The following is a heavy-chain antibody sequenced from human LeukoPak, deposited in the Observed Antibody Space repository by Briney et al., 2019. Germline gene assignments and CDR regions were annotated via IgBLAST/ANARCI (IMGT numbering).Heavy chain of an antibody. J-gene: IGHJ4*02. V-gene: IGHV3-7*05. D-gene: IGHD3-16*02. CDR2: IRQDGSEE. Sequence: GGSLRLSCAASGFTFSNYWMSWVRQAPGRGLEWVANIRQDGSEEYYVDSVKGRFTISRDNAKNSLYLQMNSLRAEDTAVYYCARDYVWGSGRYTDYWGQGTLVTVSS. CDR3: ARDYVWGSGRYTDY. CDR1: GFTFSNYW.